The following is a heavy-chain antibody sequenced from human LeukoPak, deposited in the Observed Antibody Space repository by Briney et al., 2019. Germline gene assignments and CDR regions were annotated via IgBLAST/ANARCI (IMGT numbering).Heavy chain of an antibody. CDR3: ASPNSMAGTHYFHY. CDR2: IWYDGSNK. V-gene: IGHV3-33*01. Sequence: GGSLRLSCAASGFTFSSYGMHWVRQAPGKGLEWVAVIWYDGSNKYYGDSVKGRFTISRDNSKSTLYLQMDSLRAEDTAVYYCASPNSMAGTHYFHYWGQGTLVTVSS. J-gene: IGHJ4*02. D-gene: IGHD6-19*01. CDR1: GFTFSSYG.